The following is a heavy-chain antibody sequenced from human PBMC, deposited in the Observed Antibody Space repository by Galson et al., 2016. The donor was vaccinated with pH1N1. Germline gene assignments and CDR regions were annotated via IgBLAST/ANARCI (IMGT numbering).Heavy chain of an antibody. V-gene: IGHV1-69*02. J-gene: IGHJ3*02. CDR1: GGTLSRHT. CDR3: AKVPPSPSDM. CDR2: ILPIVGIT. Sequence: SVKVSCKASGGTLSRHTISWVRQAPGQGLEWMGRILPIVGITNYAQKLQGRVTIIADRFTSTVSMELSGLTSDDTAVYYCAKVPPSPSDMWGQGTMVTVTA.